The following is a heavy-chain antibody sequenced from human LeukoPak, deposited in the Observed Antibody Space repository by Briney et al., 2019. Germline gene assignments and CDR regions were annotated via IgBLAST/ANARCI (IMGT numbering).Heavy chain of an antibody. Sequence: SETLSLTCTVSDVSISSYYWSWIRQPPGKGLEWIGYIYYSGSTKYNPSLTSRVTISIDTSKNQFSLKLNSVTATDTAVYYCARQPWNMGAYYFDLWGQRTLVTVSS. CDR3: ARQPWNMGAYYFDL. D-gene: IGHD1-26*01. CDR1: DVSISSYY. J-gene: IGHJ4*02. CDR2: IYYSGST. V-gene: IGHV4-59*08.